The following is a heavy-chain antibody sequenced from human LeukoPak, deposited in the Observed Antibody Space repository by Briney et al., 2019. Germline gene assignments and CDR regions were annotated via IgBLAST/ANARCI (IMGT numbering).Heavy chain of an antibody. V-gene: IGHV4-61*02. CDR2: IYTSGST. CDR1: GGSISSGSYY. CDR3: AREYCSSTSCYLNYYYMDV. J-gene: IGHJ6*03. Sequence: SETLSLTCTVSGGSISSGSYYWSWIRQPAGRGLEWIGRIYTSGSTNYNPSLKSRVTISVDTSKNQFSLKLSSVTAADTAVYYCAREYCSSTSCYLNYYYMDVWGKGTTVTISS. D-gene: IGHD2-2*01.